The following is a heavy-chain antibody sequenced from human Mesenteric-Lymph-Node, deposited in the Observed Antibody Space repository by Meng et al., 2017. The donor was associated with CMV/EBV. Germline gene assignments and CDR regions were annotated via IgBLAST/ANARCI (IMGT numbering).Heavy chain of an antibody. CDR2: ITSSSGTI. CDR3: ARDLQLST. CDR1: GFTFSSNS. Sequence: GGSLRLSCAASGFTFSSNSMNWVRQAPGKGLEWVSSITSSSGTIYYADSVKGRFTIFRDNAKNSLHLQMNSLRADDTAVYYCARDLQLSTWGQGTLVTVSS. D-gene: IGHD5-18*01. J-gene: IGHJ5*02. V-gene: IGHV3-48*04.